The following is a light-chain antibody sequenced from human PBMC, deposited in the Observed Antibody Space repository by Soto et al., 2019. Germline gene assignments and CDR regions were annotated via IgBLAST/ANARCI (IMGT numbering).Light chain of an antibody. V-gene: IGKV4-1*01. J-gene: IGKJ4*01. CDR1: QSVLHSSNNKNF. CDR2: WAS. Sequence: DIVMTQSPDSLAVSLGERATINCKSSQSVLHSSNNKNFLTWYQQKPGQTPKLLIYWASTRESGVPDRFSGSGSGTDFTLTISSLQAEDVAVYYCQQYYSIPLTFGGGTKVEI. CDR3: QQYYSIPLT.